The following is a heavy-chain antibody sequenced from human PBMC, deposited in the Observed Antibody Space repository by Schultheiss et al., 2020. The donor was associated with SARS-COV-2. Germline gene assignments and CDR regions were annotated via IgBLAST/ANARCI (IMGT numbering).Heavy chain of an antibody. CDR2: IYYSGST. V-gene: IGHV4-59*12. CDR3: ARASIAARRGLDY. D-gene: IGHD6-6*01. Sequence: SETLSLTCTVSGGSISSYYWSWIRQPPGKGLEWIGYIYYSGSTNYNPSLKSRVTISVDTSKNQFSLKLSSVTAADTAVYYCARASIAARRGLDYWGQGTLVTVSS. J-gene: IGHJ4*02. CDR1: GGSISSYY.